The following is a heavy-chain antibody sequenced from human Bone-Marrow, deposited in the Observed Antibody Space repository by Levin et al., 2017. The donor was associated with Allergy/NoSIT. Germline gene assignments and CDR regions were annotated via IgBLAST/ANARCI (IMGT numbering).Heavy chain of an antibody. D-gene: IGHD6-13*01. J-gene: IGHJ6*03. CDR1: GGSISTSNW. CDR2: VYQSGST. V-gene: IGHV4-4*02. CDR3: GRVSRIGSAGPPWDYMDV. Sequence: SSETLSLTCVVSGGSISTSNWWSWVRQSPGKGLEWIGEVYQSGSTYYNPSLESRVTMSVDKSKNHFSLRLSSVTAADTAIYYCGRVSRIGSAGPPWDYMDVWGKGTTVSVSS.